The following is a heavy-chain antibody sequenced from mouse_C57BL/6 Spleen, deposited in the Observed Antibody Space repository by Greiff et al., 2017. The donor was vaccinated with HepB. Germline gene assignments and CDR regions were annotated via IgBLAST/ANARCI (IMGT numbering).Heavy chain of an antibody. J-gene: IGHJ3*01. CDR1: GFTFSSYT. Sequence: EVMLVKSGGGLVKPGGSLKLSCAASGFTFSSYTMSWVRQTPEKRLEWVATISGGGGNTYYPDSVKGRFTISRDNAKNTLYLQMSSLRSEDTALYYCARQEIYDGYYGWFAYWGQGTLVTVSA. D-gene: IGHD2-3*01. CDR2: ISGGGGNT. V-gene: IGHV5-9*01. CDR3: ARQEIYDGYYGWFAY.